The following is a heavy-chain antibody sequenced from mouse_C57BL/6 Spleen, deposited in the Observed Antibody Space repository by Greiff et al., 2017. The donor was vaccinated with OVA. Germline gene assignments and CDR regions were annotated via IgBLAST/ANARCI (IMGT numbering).Heavy chain of an antibody. V-gene: IGHV1-26*01. J-gene: IGHJ4*01. CDR2: INPNNGGT. Sequence: EVQLQQSGPELVKPGASVKISCKASGYTFTDYYMNWVKQSHGKSLEWIGDINPNNGGTSYNQTFKGKSTLTVDKSSSTAYMELRSLTSEDSAVYYCAGGYYAMDYWGQGTSVTVSS. CDR1: GYTFTDYY. CDR3: AGGYYAMDY.